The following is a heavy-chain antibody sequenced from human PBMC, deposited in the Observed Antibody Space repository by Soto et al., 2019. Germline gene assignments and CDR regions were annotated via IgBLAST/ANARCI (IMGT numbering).Heavy chain of an antibody. CDR1: GYTFTSYG. Sequence: ASVKVSCKASGYTFTSYGISWVRQAPGQGLEWMGWISGSNGNIKYAQNFQDRVTLTTDTSTSTAYMELRSLRSDDTAAYYCARSFCSSDTSFSYWFVPWGQGTLVTVSS. J-gene: IGHJ5*02. CDR3: ARSFCSSDTSFSYWFVP. V-gene: IGHV1-18*04. CDR2: ISGSNGNI. D-gene: IGHD2-2*01.